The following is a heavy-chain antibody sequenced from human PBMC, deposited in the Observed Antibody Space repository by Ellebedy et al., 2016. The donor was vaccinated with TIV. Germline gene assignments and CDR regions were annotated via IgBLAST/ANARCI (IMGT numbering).Heavy chain of an antibody. CDR3: AKDDQNRISLVRGVFHY. J-gene: IGHJ4*02. CDR1: GFSFSSYA. V-gene: IGHV3-23*01. Sequence: PGGSLRLSCEVSGFSFSSYAMTWVRQAPGKGLEWVSGISGDGSSTYYADSVKGRFTISRDNSKSTLFLQMNSLTAEDTAIYFCAKDDQNRISLVRGVFHYWGQGTLVTVSS. D-gene: IGHD3-10*01. CDR2: ISGDGSST.